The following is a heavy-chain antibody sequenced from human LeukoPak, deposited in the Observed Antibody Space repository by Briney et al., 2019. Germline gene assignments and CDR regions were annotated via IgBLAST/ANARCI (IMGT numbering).Heavy chain of an antibody. Sequence: PGRSLRLSCAASGFTFSSYAMHWVRQAPGKGLERVAVISYDGSNKYYADSVKGRFTISRDNSKNTLYLQMNSLRAEDTAVYYCARDSPAYCSGGSCFSGGMDVWGQGTTVTVSS. V-gene: IGHV3-30-3*01. CDR1: GFTFSSYA. D-gene: IGHD2-15*01. J-gene: IGHJ6*02. CDR3: ARDSPAYCSGGSCFSGGMDV. CDR2: ISYDGSNK.